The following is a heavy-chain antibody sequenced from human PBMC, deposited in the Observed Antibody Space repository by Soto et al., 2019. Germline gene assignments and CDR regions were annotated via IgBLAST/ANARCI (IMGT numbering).Heavy chain of an antibody. D-gene: IGHD5-12*01. Sequence: QVQLQESGPGLVKPSQTLSLSCTVSGASISSGDYYWSWIRQPPGKGLEWIGYIYYTGNTVFNPSLKSRVSISVDTSKNQFSLNLNPVTAADTAVDYCSSLPDGYTSGLDYWGQGTLVTVSS. CDR1: GASISSGDYY. V-gene: IGHV4-30-4*01. J-gene: IGHJ4*02. CDR3: SSLPDGYTSGLDY. CDR2: IYYTGNT.